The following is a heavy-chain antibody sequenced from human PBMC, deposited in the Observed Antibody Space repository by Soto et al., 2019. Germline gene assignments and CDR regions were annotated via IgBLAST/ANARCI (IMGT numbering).Heavy chain of an antibody. Sequence: PSETLSLTCTVSGGSISSSSYYWGWIRQPPGKGLEWIGSIYYSGSTYYNPSLKSRVTISVDTSKNQFSLKLSSVTATDTAVYYCARGIKYGDYSRWFDPWGPGTLVTVSS. V-gene: IGHV4-39*01. D-gene: IGHD4-17*01. J-gene: IGHJ5*02. CDR1: GGSISSSSYY. CDR2: IYYSGST. CDR3: ARGIKYGDYSRWFDP.